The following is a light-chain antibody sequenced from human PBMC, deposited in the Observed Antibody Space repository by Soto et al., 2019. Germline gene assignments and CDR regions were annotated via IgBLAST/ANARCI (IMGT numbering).Light chain of an antibody. Sequence: QSVLTQPPSASGTPGQRVTISCSGSNSNIGSNTANWYQQLPGTAPKLLIYSNDQRPSGVPDRFSGSKSGTSASLAISGLQSEDEADYYCAAWDYSLNGLVVFGGGTKVTVL. CDR1: NSNIGSNT. V-gene: IGLV1-44*01. J-gene: IGLJ2*01. CDR3: AAWDYSLNGLVV. CDR2: SND.